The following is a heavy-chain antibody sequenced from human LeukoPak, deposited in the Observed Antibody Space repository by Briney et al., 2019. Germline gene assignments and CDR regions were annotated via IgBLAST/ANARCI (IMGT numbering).Heavy chain of an antibody. V-gene: IGHV3-33*01. CDR2: IWYDGSNK. Sequence: PGGSLRLSCAASGFTFSSYGMHWVRQAPGKGLEWVAVIWYDGSNKYYADSVKGRFTISRDNSKNTLYLQMNSLRAEDTAVYYCARDLSDYGDYPGYWGQGTLVTVSS. D-gene: IGHD4-17*01. J-gene: IGHJ4*02. CDR3: ARDLSDYGDYPGY. CDR1: GFTFSSYG.